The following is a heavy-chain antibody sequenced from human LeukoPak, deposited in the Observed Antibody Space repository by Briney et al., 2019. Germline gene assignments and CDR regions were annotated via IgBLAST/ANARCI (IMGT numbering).Heavy chain of an antibody. J-gene: IGHJ4*02. V-gene: IGHV1-8*01. CDR2: MNPNSGNT. Sequence: ASVEVSCKASGYTFTTYDINWVRQATGQGLEWMGWMNPNSGNTGYAQKFQGRVTITRNTSMSTAYMELNSLRSEDTAVYYCARANYYGSGKKDLDYWGQGTLVTVSS. CDR1: GYTFTTYD. D-gene: IGHD3-10*01. CDR3: ARANYYGSGKKDLDY.